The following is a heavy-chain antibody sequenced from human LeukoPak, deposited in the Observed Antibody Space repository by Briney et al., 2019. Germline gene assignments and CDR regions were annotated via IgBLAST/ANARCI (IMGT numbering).Heavy chain of an antibody. V-gene: IGHV3-20*04. CDR3: ARVRKYSGYYSWYFDL. J-gene: IGHJ2*01. Sequence: GGSLRLSCAASGFTFDDYGMSWVRQAPGKGLEWVSGISGSGGSTYYADSVKGRFTISRENAKNSLYLQMNSLRAGDTAVYYCARVRKYSGYYSWYFDLWGRGTLVTVSS. CDR1: GFTFDDYG. CDR2: ISGSGGST. D-gene: IGHD5-12*01.